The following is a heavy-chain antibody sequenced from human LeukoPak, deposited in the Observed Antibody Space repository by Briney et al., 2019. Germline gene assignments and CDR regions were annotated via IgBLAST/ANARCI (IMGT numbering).Heavy chain of an antibody. Sequence: GASVKVSCKASGGTFSSYAISWVRQAPGQGLEWVGGIIPIFGTANYAQKFQGRVTITTDESTSTAYMELSSLRSEDTAVYYCARVPMDIRGYYYYYMDVWGKGTTVTVSS. CDR3: ARVPMDIRGYYYYYMDV. V-gene: IGHV1-69*05. D-gene: IGHD5-12*01. CDR2: IIPIFGTA. CDR1: GGTFSSYA. J-gene: IGHJ6*03.